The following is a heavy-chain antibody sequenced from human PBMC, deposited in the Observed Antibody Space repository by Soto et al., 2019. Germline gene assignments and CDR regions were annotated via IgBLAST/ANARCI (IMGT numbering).Heavy chain of an antibody. Sequence: GGSLRLSCAASGFTFSTYWMSWVRQAPGKGLEWVATIKQDGSEEHYVDSVKGRFTISRDNAKKSLFLQMANVTFEDTATYFCVKVDWYSVDCWGQGALVTVSS. D-gene: IGHD2-21*02. V-gene: IGHV3-7*03. CDR3: VKVDWYSVDC. CDR2: IKQDGSEE. CDR1: GFTFSTYW. J-gene: IGHJ4*02.